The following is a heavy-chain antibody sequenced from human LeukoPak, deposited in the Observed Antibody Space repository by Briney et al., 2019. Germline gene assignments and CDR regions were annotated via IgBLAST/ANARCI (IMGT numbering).Heavy chain of an antibody. J-gene: IGHJ4*02. CDR3: ARDRGMTTVTLDY. V-gene: IGHV6-1*01. D-gene: IGHD4-17*01. Sequence: SQTLSLTCVISGDSVSSNSAAWNWIRQSPSRGLEWLGRTYYRSGWYYEYTESVKSRITVKPDTSKNQFSLQLNSVTPEDTAVYYCARDRGMTTVTLDYWGQGTLVTVSS. CDR1: GDSVSSNSAA. CDR2: TYYRSGWYY.